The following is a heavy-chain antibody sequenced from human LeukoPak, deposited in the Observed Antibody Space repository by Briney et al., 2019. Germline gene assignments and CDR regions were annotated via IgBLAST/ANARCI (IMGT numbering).Heavy chain of an antibody. V-gene: IGHV1-46*01. Sequence: ASVKVSCKASGFTFTSYYMHWVRQAPGQGLEWMGIINPSGGSTSYAQKFQGRVTMTRDTSTSTVYMELSSLRSEDTAVYYCARYSSGWDTDYWGQGTLVTVSS. CDR2: INPSGGST. D-gene: IGHD6-19*01. CDR3: ARYSSGWDTDY. J-gene: IGHJ4*02. CDR1: GFTFTSYY.